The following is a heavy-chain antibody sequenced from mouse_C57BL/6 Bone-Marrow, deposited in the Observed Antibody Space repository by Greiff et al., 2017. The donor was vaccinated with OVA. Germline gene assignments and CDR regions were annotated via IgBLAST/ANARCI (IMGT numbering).Heavy chain of an antibody. J-gene: IGHJ4*01. CDR3: ARSAYYSNAMDD. Sequence: VQRVESGAELVKPGASVKISCKASGYAFSSYWMNWVKQRPGKGLEWIGQIYPGDGDTNYNGKFKGKATLTADKSSSTAYMQLSSLTSEDSAVYFCARSAYYSNAMDDWGQGTSVTVSS. V-gene: IGHV1-80*01. CDR2: IYPGDGDT. D-gene: IGHD2-5*01. CDR1: GYAFSSYW.